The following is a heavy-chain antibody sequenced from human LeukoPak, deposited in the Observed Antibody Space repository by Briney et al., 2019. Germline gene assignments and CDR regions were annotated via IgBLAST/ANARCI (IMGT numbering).Heavy chain of an antibody. CDR1: GFTFRSYA. CDR3: AKYYDPRRGAFDI. CDR2: ITGSGGST. Sequence: GGSLRLSCATSGFTFRSYAMRWVPQAPGRGLGWVSAITGSGGSTYYADSVRGRFTISSDSSKNTMYLQMNSLRAEDTAVYYCAKYYDPRRGAFDIWGQGTKVTISS. V-gene: IGHV3-23*01. D-gene: IGHD3-22*01. J-gene: IGHJ3*02.